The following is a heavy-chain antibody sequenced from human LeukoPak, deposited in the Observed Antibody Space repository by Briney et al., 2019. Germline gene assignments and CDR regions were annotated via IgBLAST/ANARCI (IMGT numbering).Heavy chain of an antibody. Sequence: ASVKVSCKASGGTFSSYAISWVRQAPGQGLEWMGGIIPIFGTANYAQKFQGRVTNTADESTSTAYMELSSLRSEDTAVYYCARSNYYDNGRIDYWGQGTLVTVSS. CDR2: IIPIFGTA. CDR3: ARSNYYDNGRIDY. V-gene: IGHV1-69*13. J-gene: IGHJ4*02. CDR1: GGTFSSYA. D-gene: IGHD3-22*01.